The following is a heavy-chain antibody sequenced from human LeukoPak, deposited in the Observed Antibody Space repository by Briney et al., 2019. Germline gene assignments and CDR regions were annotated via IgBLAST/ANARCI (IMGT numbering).Heavy chain of an antibody. V-gene: IGHV3-48*03. CDR2: ISDSYVT. CDR1: GFTFRTYE. CDR3: AREGEVGRVNALDV. Sequence: GGCLRLSCVTSGFTFRTYERYEVRQAPGKGVEWIAYISDSYVTQYADSVKGRFTVSRDNAKSSVYRQMNSLRAQGTGIYFCAREGEVGRVNALDVWGPGNMINVYS. J-gene: IGHJ3*01. D-gene: IGHD3-16*01.